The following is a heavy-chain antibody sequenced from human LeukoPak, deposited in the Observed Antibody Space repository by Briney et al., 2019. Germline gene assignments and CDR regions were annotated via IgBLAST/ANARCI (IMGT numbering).Heavy chain of an antibody. Sequence: GGSLRLSCAASGFTFSSYAMSWVRQAPGKGLEWVANIKQDGSEKYYVDSVKGRFTISRDNAKNSLYLQMNSLRAEDTAVYYCARSGWSGSYHYYYYMDVWGKGTTVTVSS. CDR1: GFTFSSYA. CDR3: ARSGWSGSYHYYYYMDV. D-gene: IGHD3-3*01. J-gene: IGHJ6*03. CDR2: IKQDGSEK. V-gene: IGHV3-7*01.